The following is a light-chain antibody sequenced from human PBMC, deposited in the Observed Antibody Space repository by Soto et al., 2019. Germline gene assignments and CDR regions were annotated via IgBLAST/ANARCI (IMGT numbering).Light chain of an antibody. CDR3: SSYTTSNTRQIV. CDR2: DVT. V-gene: IGLV2-14*03. Sequence: QSALTHPASVSGSPGQSITISCTGTSSDVGGYNYVSWYQHHPGKDPKLIIYDVTNRPSGVSNPFSGSKSGNTASLTISGLQPEDEAEYYCSSYTTSNTRQIVFGTGTKLTVL. CDR1: SSDVGGYNY. J-gene: IGLJ1*01.